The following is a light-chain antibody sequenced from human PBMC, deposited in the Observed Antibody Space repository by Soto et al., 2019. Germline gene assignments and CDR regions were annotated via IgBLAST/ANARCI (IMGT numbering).Light chain of an antibody. Sequence: QSALTQPPSASGSPGQSVTISCTGTSSDVGGYDYVSWYQQHPGKAPKLMIYEVSNRPSGVSNRFSGSKSGNTASLTISGLQAEDEAASYCSSYTSSSTLYVFGTGTKVTVL. V-gene: IGLV2-14*01. CDR1: SSDVGGYDY. J-gene: IGLJ1*01. CDR3: SSYTSSSTLYV. CDR2: EVS.